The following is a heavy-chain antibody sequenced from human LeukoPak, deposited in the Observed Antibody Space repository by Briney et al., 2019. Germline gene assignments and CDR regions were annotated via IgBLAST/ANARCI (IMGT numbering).Heavy chain of an antibody. V-gene: IGHV3-53*01. CDR1: GFTVSNNY. Sequence: GGSLRLSCAASGFTVSNNYRNWVRQAPGKGLEWVSIIYSSGNTYYADSVEGRFTISRDNSKNMVYLQMNNLRAEDTAVYYCARGVTNIAVGDYWGQGTLVTVSS. CDR2: IYSSGNT. CDR3: ARGVTNIAVGDY. D-gene: IGHD6-19*01. J-gene: IGHJ4*02.